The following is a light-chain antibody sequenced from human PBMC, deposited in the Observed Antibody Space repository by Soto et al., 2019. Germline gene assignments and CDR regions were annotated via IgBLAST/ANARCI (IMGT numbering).Light chain of an antibody. CDR2: NNH. V-gene: IGLV1-44*01. J-gene: IGLJ1*01. CDR3: AAWDDSLNACV. Sequence: QSVLTQAPSASGTPGQRVTISCSGSSSNIGSKTVNWYQQLPGMAPKLLIFNNHQRPSGVPDRFSGSKSGTSASLAISGLQSADEADYYSAAWDDSLNACVFGTGTKVTVL. CDR1: SSNIGSKT.